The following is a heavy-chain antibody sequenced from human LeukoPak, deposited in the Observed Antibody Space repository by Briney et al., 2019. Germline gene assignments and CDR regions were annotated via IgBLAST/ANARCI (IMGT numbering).Heavy chain of an antibody. CDR2: ISAYNGNT. D-gene: IGHD3-10*01. Sequence: ASVKVSCKASGYTFTSYGISWVRQAPGQGLEWMGWISAYNGNTNYAQKLQGRVTMTTDTSTSTAYMELRSLRSDDTAAYYCARESYYGSGSYYGPEDYWGQGTLVTVSS. CDR1: GYTFTSYG. V-gene: IGHV1-18*01. CDR3: ARESYYGSGSYYGPEDY. J-gene: IGHJ4*02.